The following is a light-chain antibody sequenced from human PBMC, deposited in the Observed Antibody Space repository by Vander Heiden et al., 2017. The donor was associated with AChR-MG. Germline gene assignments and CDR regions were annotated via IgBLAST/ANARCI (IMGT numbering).Light chain of an antibody. Sequence: IAMTPSPATLSASPGERATLPARASQIVSSHLAWYQQKPGQAPRLVIYGASTRATDIPARFSGGGSGTEFTLTISSLQSEDFAVYYCQQYNNWPLTFGGGTEVEIK. CDR1: QIVSSH. V-gene: IGKV3-15*01. CDR3: QQYNNWPLT. J-gene: IGKJ4*01. CDR2: GAS.